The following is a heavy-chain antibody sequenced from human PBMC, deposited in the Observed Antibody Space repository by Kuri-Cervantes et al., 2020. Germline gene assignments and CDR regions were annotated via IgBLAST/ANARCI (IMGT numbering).Heavy chain of an antibody. CDR2: ISAYNGNT. CDR3: ARDRGYYDSSGYLGDEFDY. CDR1: GYTFTSYG. J-gene: IGHJ4*02. D-gene: IGHD3-22*01. Sequence: ASVKVSCKASGYTFTSYGISWVRQAPGQGLEWMGWISAYNGNTNYAQKLQGRVTITADESTSTAYMELSSLRSEDTAVYYCARDRGYYDSSGYLGDEFDYWGQGTLVTVSS. V-gene: IGHV1-18*01.